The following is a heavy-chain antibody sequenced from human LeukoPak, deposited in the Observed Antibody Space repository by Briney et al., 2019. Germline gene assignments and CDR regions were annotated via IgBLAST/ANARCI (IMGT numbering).Heavy chain of an antibody. CDR3: DRGALDPETVPNYFEY. D-gene: IGHD4-17*01. J-gene: IGHJ4*02. CDR1: GYTFSDHY. CDR2: INPNSGGT. Sequence: ASVRVSCKTSGYTFSDHYVQWVRQAPGQGFEWLGWINPNSGGTSYARKFRGRVTITRDMSLSTAYMELTRLTYDDTAVYYCDRGALDPETVPNYFEYWAQGTLVTVSS. V-gene: IGHV1-2*02.